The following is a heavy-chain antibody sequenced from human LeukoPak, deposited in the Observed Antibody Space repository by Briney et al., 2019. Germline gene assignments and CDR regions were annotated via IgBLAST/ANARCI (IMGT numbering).Heavy chain of an antibody. V-gene: IGHV3-7*03. CDR2: IKPDGSKK. CDR1: RFTFSSYW. J-gene: IGHJ4*02. CDR3: ASQPAAADVDY. D-gene: IGHD2-2*01. Sequence: PGGSLRLSCAASRFTFSSYWMTWVRQAPGEGLEWVANIKPDGSKKSYVDSVKGRFTISRDNAKNSLYLQMNSLRADDTGVYYCASQPAAADVDYWGQGTLVTVSS.